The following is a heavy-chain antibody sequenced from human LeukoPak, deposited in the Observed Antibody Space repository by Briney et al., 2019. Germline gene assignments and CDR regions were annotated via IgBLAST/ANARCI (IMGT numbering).Heavy chain of an antibody. CDR1: GFTFSSYW. V-gene: IGHV3-48*01. Sequence: PGGSLRLSCAASGFTFSSYWMNWVRQAPGKGLEWVSYISSSGSTIYYADSVKGRFTISRDNSKNTLYLQMNSLRAEDTAVYYCARVGSSFHDAFDIWGQGTMVTVSS. CDR3: ARVGSSFHDAFDI. CDR2: ISSSGSTI. J-gene: IGHJ3*02. D-gene: IGHD6-6*01.